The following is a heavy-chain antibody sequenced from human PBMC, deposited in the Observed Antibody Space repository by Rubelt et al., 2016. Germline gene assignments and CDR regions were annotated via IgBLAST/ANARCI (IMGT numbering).Heavy chain of an antibody. Sequence: VQLVESGGGVVQPGRSLRLSCAASGFTFSNYAMTWVRQAPGKGLEWVSAIDSGAVNTYYADSVKGRFTISRDNAKNSLYLQMNSLRAEDTAFYYCASGSQSSGYGSPGDYWGQGTLVTVSS. D-gene: IGHD3-22*01. CDR3: ASGSQSSGYGSPGDY. J-gene: IGHJ4*02. V-gene: IGHV3-23*04. CDR2: IDSGAVNT. CDR1: GFTFSNYA.